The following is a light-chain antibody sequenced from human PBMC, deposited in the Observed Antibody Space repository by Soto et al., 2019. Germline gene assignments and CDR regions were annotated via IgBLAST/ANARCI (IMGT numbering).Light chain of an antibody. CDR2: AAS. CDR3: QQDCYSPWT. CDR1: QGIRND. Sequence: LQLNLSPHSLSPPSRDRRTITCRASQGIRNDLGWYQQKPGKAPKLLIYAASTLDTGVPSRFGGSGSGTDFTLTISSLQPEDFATYYCQQDCYSPWTFGQGTKVDIK. V-gene: IGKV1-6*01. J-gene: IGKJ1*01.